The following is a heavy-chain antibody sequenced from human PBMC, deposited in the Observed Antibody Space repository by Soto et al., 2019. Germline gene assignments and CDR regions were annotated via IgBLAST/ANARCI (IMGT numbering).Heavy chain of an antibody. D-gene: IGHD6-13*01. V-gene: IGHV3-21*01. CDR1: GFTFSSYS. Sequence: PGGSLRLSCAASGFTFSSYSMNWVRQAPGKGLEWVSSISSSSSYIYYADSVKGRFTISRDNAKNSLYLQMNSLRAEDTAVYYCARDLGSSWFWFDPWGQGTLVTVSS. CDR2: ISSSSSYI. J-gene: IGHJ5*02. CDR3: ARDLGSSWFWFDP.